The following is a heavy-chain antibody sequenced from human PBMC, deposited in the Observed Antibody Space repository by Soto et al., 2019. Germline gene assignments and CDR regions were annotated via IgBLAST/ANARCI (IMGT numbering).Heavy chain of an antibody. CDR3: ARVDSSGYQPFDY. Sequence: QVQLQESGPGLVKPSQTLSLTCTVSGGSISSGDYYWSWIRQPPGKGPEWIGYIYYSGSTYYNPSLKSRVTISVYPSKIQFSLKLSSVTAADTAVYYCARVDSSGYQPFDYWGQGTLVTVSS. V-gene: IGHV4-30-4*01. CDR1: GGSISSGDYY. D-gene: IGHD3-22*01. CDR2: IYYSGST. J-gene: IGHJ4*02.